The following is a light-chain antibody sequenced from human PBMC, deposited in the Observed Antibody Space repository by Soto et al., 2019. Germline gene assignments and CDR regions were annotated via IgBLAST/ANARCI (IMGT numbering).Light chain of an antibody. Sequence: EIVLTQSPGTLSLSPGERATLSCRASQSVSSSYLAWYQQKPGQAPRLLIYGASSRATGIPDRFSGSGSGTVFTLTVSRLETEDFAVYYCRRYGCSPLMYAFGRGTKLGFK. J-gene: IGKJ2*01. CDR2: GAS. V-gene: IGKV3-20*01. CDR1: QSVSSSY. CDR3: RRYGCSPLMYA.